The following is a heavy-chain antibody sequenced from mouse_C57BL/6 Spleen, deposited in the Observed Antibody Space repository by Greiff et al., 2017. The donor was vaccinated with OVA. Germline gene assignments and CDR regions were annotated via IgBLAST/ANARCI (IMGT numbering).Heavy chain of an antibody. V-gene: IGHV3-6*01. D-gene: IGHD2-1*01. J-gene: IGHJ3*01. CDR2: ISYDGSN. CDR1: GYSITSGYY. Sequence: EVKLMESGPGLVKPSQSLSLTCSVTGYSITSGYYWNWIRQFPGNKLEWMGYISYDGSNNYNPSLKNRISITRDTSKNQFFLKLNSVTTEDTATYYCARDDYGNYGGFAYWGQGTLVTVSA. CDR3: ARDDYGNYGGFAY.